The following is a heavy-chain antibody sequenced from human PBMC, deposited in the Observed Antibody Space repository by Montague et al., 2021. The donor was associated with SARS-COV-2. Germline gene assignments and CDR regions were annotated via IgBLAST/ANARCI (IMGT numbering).Heavy chain of an antibody. D-gene: IGHD4-17*01. V-gene: IGHV4-61*02. J-gene: IGHJ6*02. CDR3: ARDYGDYSYYYGLDV. CDR2: IYSSRST. Sequence: TLSLTCTVSGGSIRSGSYYWSWIRLPAGKGLEWSGRIYSSRSTNYNHSLKSRVTMSVDTSKNQFSLKVSSVTAADTAVYYCARDYGDYSYYYGLDVWGQGTTVTVSS. CDR1: GGSIRSGSYY.